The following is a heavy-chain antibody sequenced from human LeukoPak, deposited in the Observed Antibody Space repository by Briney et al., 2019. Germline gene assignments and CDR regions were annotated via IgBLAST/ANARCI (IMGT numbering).Heavy chain of an antibody. D-gene: IGHD3-10*01. CDR1: GFTFSSYS. J-gene: IGHJ4*02. Sequence: GGSLRLSCAASGFTFSSYSMNWVRQAPGKGLEWVSSISSSSSYIYYADSVKGRFTISRDNAENSLYLQMNSLRAEDTAVYYCARESLWFGDFFDYWGQGTLVTVSS. CDR2: ISSSSSYI. V-gene: IGHV3-21*01. CDR3: ARESLWFGDFFDY.